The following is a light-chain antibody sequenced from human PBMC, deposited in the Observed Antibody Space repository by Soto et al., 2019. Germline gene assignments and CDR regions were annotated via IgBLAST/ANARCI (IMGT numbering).Light chain of an antibody. J-gene: IGKJ1*01. CDR1: QSVSSY. V-gene: IGKV3-11*01. CDR3: QQYNNWPMT. CDR2: DAS. Sequence: EILLTQSPATLSLSPGERVTLSCRASQSVSSYLAWYQQKTGQAPRLLIYDASNRDTGIPARFSGIWSGTDCTLSISRLGPEDFKVYYSQQYNNWPMTFGQGTKVDI.